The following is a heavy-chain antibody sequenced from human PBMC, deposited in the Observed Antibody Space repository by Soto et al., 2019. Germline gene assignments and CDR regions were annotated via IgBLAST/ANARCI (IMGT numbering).Heavy chain of an antibody. CDR3: ARAEFLFDY. J-gene: IGHJ4*02. Sequence: QVQLVEAGGGVGQPGRSLRLSCEAAGFTFSSHAMHWVRQAPGKWLEWVAVISYDGSNKYYADSVKGRFIISRDNSKNTLYLQMDSLRVDDTAVYYCARAEFLFDYWGQGTLVTVSS. CDR1: GFTFSSHA. D-gene: IGHD2-21*01. V-gene: IGHV3-30-3*01. CDR2: ISYDGSNK.